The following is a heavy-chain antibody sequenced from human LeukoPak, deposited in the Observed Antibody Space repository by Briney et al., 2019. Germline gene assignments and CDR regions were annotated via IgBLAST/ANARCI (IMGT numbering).Heavy chain of an antibody. V-gene: IGHV4-59*08. CDR2: IYYSGTT. D-gene: IGHD3-10*01. J-gene: IGHJ3*02. Sequence: TSETLSLTCTVSGVSISSYYWSWIRQPPGKGVEWIGYIYYSGTTSYNPSLKSRVTISVDTSKNQFPLRLSSVTAADTAVYYCARHGRYYGSGSWGIPNAFDIWGQGTMVTVSS. CDR1: GVSISSYY. CDR3: ARHGRYYGSGSWGIPNAFDI.